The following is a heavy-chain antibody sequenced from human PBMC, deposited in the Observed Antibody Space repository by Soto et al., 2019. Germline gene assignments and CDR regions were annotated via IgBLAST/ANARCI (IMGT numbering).Heavy chain of an antibody. CDR1: GFTFNSYA. J-gene: IGHJ4*02. CDR3: AKESYYYGSGSYYRGVFDY. Sequence: PGGSLRLSCAASGFTFNSYAMSWVRQAPGRGLEWVSAISGSGGSTYYADSVKGRFTISRDNSKNTLYLQMNSLRAEDTAVYYCAKESYYYGSGSYYRGVFDYWGQGTLVTVSS. D-gene: IGHD3-10*01. V-gene: IGHV3-23*01. CDR2: ISGSGGST.